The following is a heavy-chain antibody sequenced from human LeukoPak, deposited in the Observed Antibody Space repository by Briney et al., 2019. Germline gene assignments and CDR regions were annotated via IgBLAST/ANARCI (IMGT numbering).Heavy chain of an antibody. CDR1: GGSVSRYA. J-gene: IGHJ3*02. D-gene: IGHD2-21*02. Sequence: SVKVSCKASGGSVSRYAISWVRQAPGQGLAWMGRIIPIFGTANYAQKLQGRVTITTDESTSTAYMELSSLRSEDTAVYYCAREGIVVVTDAFDIWGQGTMVTVSS. CDR2: IIPIFGTA. V-gene: IGHV1-69*05. CDR3: AREGIVVVTDAFDI.